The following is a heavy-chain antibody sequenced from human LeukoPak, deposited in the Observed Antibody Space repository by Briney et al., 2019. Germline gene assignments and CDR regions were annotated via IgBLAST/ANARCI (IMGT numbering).Heavy chain of an antibody. V-gene: IGHV3-53*01. J-gene: IGHJ4*02. CDR3: ARGAGYNYPYYFDY. CDR1: GFTVSSNY. CDR2: IYGGGNI. Sequence: GGSLRLSCAASGFTVSSNYMSWVRQAPGKGLEWVSVIYGGGNIYYADSVKGRFTISRDNSKNTLYLQMNSLRAEDTAVYYCARGAGYNYPYYFDYWGQGTLVTVSS. D-gene: IGHD5-24*01.